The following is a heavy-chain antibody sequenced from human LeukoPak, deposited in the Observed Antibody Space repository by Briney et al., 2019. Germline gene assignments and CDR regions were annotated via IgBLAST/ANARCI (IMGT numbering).Heavy chain of an antibody. Sequence: GGSLRLSCEASGFTFSSYGMSWVRQAPGKGLQWVSAITGDGTTTYYADSVKGRFTISRDNSKNTLYLQMNSLRAEDTAVYYCARASLYSGYDFDYWGQGTLVTVSS. CDR2: ITGDGTTT. V-gene: IGHV3-23*01. J-gene: IGHJ4*02. CDR1: GFTFSSYG. D-gene: IGHD5-12*01. CDR3: ARASLYSGYDFDY.